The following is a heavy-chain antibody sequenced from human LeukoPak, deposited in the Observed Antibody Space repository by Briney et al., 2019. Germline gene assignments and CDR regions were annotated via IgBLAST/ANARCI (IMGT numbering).Heavy chain of an antibody. D-gene: IGHD6-19*01. Sequence: GGSLRLSCAASGFTFRDYSMNWVRQAPGKGLEWVSSIISSSTYIYYVDSVRGRFTISRDNAKNSLYLQMNSLRAEDTAVYYCARESDTQRSSGPDYWGAGTLVSVSS. CDR2: IISSSTYI. CDR3: ARESDTQRSSGPDY. J-gene: IGHJ4*02. V-gene: IGHV3-21*01. CDR1: GFTFRDYS.